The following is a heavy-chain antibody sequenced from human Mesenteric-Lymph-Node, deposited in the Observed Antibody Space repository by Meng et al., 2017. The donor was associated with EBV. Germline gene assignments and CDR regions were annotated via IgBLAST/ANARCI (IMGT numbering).Heavy chain of an antibody. J-gene: IGHJ4*02. V-gene: IGHV1-69*01. CDR3: ARGWEITYYFDI. Sequence: VQLVQPGPEVKKPGSSVKVSCKASGGSFNTHASNWVRQAPGQGLEWMGGVIPVFGSPFYAQNFQGRVTIAADESTNTVYLHLYSLRSEDTALYFCARGWEITYYFDIWGQGTLVTVSS. CDR2: VIPVFGSP. CDR1: GGSFNTHA. D-gene: IGHD1-14*01.